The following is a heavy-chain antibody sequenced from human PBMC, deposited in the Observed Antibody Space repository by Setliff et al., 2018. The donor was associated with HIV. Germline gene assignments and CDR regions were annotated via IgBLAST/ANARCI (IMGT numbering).Heavy chain of an antibody. D-gene: IGHD6-6*01. CDR1: GFTFSRYW. J-gene: IGHJ4*02. Sequence: GESLSLSCAASGFTFSRYWMHWVRQAPGQGLVWVSGINNDTTTTTYADSVKGRFSISRDNAKNTLYLQMNGLRGEDTAVYYCAMFSSSSGWGQGTQVTVSS. V-gene: IGHV3-74*01. CDR2: INNDTTTT. CDR3: AMFSSSSG.